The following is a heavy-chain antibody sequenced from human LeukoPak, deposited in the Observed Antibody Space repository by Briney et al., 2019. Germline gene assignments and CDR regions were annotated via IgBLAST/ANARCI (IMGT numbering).Heavy chain of an antibody. D-gene: IGHD3-10*02. CDR3: AELGITMIGGV. Sequence: GGSLRLSCAASGFSVSSNYLTWLRQAPGKGLECVSVIYSDSSTYYADSVKGRFTISRDNAKNSLYLQMNSLRAEDTAVYYCAELGITMIGGVWGKGTTVTISS. J-gene: IGHJ6*04. CDR1: GFSVSSNY. CDR2: IYSDSST. V-gene: IGHV3-66*01.